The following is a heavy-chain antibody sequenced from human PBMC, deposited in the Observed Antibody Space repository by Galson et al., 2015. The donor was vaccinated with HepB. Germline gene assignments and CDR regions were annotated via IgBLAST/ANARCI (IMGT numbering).Heavy chain of an antibody. Sequence: SLRLSCAASGFTVSDNDMVWVRQAPGKGLEWVSTLYTGGNTNYADSVKGRLTISRDDIKNTLYHQMNSLRAEDTAVYYYATGLRGYSHDWGQGILVTVPA. D-gene: IGHD5-18*01. V-gene: IGHV3-53*01. CDR3: ATGLRGYSHD. CDR1: GFTVSDND. J-gene: IGHJ4*02. CDR2: LYTGGNT.